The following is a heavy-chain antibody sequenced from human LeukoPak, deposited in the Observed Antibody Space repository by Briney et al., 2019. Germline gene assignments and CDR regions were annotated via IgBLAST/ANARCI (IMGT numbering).Heavy chain of an antibody. Sequence: SETLSLTCPVYGGSFSGYYWSWIRQPPGKGLEWIGEINHSGSTNYNPSLKSRATISVDTSKNQFSLKLSSVTAADTAVYYCARSPGTPHDYWGQGTLVTVSS. CDR1: GGSFSGYY. CDR3: ARSPGTPHDY. J-gene: IGHJ4*02. D-gene: IGHD3-10*01. CDR2: INHSGST. V-gene: IGHV4-34*01.